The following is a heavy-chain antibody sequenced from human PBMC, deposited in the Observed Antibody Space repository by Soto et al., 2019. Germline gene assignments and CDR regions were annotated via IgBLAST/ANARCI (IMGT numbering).Heavy chain of an antibody. CDR3: AKMEVPTSYDILTGPGHDY. D-gene: IGHD3-9*01. CDR1: GCTFIDFG. CDR2: ISGDGGST. J-gene: IGHJ4*02. V-gene: IGHV3-23*01. Sequence: PVGSLRRRGAAAGCTFIDFGMSRVRQTPGKGLEWVSVISGDGGSTYYADSVTGRFTISRDHSKNKLYLQMTSLRAEDTAVYYCAKMEVPTSYDILTGPGHDYSGQGTLVTVSS.